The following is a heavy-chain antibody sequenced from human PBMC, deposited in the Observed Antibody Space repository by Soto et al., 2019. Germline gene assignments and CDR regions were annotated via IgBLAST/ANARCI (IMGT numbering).Heavy chain of an antibody. CDR3: ARKTSYYYYYMDV. V-gene: IGHV3-72*01. CDR1: GFTFSDHY. Sequence: GGSLRLSCAASGFTFSDHYMDWVRQAPGKGLEWVGRTRNKANSYTTEYAASVKGRFTISRDDSKNSLYLQMNSLKTEDMAVYYCARKTSYYYYYMDVWGKGTTVTVSS. CDR2: TRNKANSYTT. D-gene: IGHD1-1*01. J-gene: IGHJ6*03.